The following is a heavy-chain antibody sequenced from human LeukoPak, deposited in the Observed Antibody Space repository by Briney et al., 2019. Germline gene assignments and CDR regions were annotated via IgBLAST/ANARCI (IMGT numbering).Heavy chain of an antibody. CDR2: ISGSGSTT. CDR1: GFTFSNYA. Sequence: GGSLRLSCAPSGFTFSNYAMTWVRQAPGEGLEWVSGISGSGSTTYYADSVKGRFTISRDNSKNTLYLQVDSLRAEDTALYYCAKHGRFTGGNSEIDYWGRGILVTVS. D-gene: IGHD4-23*01. V-gene: IGHV3-23*01. J-gene: IGHJ4*02. CDR3: AKHGRFTGGNSEIDY.